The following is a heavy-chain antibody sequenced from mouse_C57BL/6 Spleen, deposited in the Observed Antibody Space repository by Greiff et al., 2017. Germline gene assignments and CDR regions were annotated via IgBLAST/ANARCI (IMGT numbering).Heavy chain of an antibody. CDR3: ARATAWYFEV. J-gene: IGHJ1*03. V-gene: IGHV5-17*01. CDR1: GFTFSDYG. Sequence: EVQRVESGGGLVKPGGSLKLSCAASGFTFSDYGMHWVRQAPEKGLEWVAYISSGSGTIYYADTLKGRFTISRDNAKNTLFLQMTSLRSEDTAMYYCARATAWYFEVWGTGTTVTVSS. CDR2: ISSGSGTI. D-gene: IGHD1-2*01.